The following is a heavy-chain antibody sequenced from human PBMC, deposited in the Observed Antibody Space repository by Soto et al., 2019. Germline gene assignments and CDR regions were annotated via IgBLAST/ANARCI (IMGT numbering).Heavy chain of an antibody. V-gene: IGHV5-51*01. D-gene: IGHD2-15*01. J-gene: IGHJ1*01. Sequence: GESLKISCKGSGYSFTSYWIGWVRQMPGKGLEWMGIIYPGDSDTRYSPSFQGQVTISADKSISTAYLQWSSLKASDTAMYYCASPGATVVAPAEYFQHWGQGTLVTVSS. CDR1: GYSFTSYW. CDR3: ASPGATVVAPAEYFQH. CDR2: IYPGDSDT.